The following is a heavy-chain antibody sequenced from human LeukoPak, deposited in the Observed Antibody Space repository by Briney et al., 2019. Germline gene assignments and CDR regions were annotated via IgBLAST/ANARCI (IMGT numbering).Heavy chain of an antibody. Sequence: GGSLRLSCAASGFTFSSYAMSWVRQAPGKGLEWVSAIGGTDGTTYHADSVKGRFTISRDNTKNTLFLQMNSLRAEDTAVYYCARGVGYPYYFDYWGQGTLVSVSS. CDR3: ARGVGYPYYFDY. CDR1: GFTFSSYA. CDR2: IGGTDGTT. V-gene: IGHV3-23*01. J-gene: IGHJ4*02. D-gene: IGHD1-26*01.